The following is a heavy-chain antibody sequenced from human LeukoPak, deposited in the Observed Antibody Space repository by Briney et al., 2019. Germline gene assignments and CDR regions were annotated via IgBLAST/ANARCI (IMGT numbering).Heavy chain of an antibody. CDR3: ARQSDYCSSTSCYKFFDY. CDR2: IYYSGST. CDR1: GGSISSYY. D-gene: IGHD2-2*02. J-gene: IGHJ4*02. V-gene: IGHV4-59*04. Sequence: SETLSLTCTVSGGSISSYYWSWIRQPPGKGLEWIGYIYYSGSTYYNPSLKSRVTISVDTSKNQFSLKLSSVTAADTAVYYCARQSDYCSSTSCYKFFDYWGQGTLVTVSS.